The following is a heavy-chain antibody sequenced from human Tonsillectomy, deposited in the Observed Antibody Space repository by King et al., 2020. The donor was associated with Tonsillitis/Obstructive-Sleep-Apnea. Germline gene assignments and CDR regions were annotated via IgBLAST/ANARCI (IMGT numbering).Heavy chain of an antibody. J-gene: IGHJ3*02. CDR2: ISSNGGTT. Sequence: VQLVESGGGLVQPGGSLRLSCSASGFTFSDYAMHWVRQAPGKGREYVSAISSNGGTTYYADSVKGRFSISRDDSKNTLYLQMSSLRAEDTAVYYCAKVDCSSTSCYAFDIWGQGTMVTVSS. D-gene: IGHD2-2*01. CDR1: GFTFSDYA. V-gene: IGHV3-64D*06. CDR3: AKVDCSSTSCYAFDI.